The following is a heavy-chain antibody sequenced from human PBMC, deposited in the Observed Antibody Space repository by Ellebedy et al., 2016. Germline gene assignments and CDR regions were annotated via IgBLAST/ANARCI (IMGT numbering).Heavy chain of an antibody. J-gene: IGHJ4*02. CDR3: ARVLVRFSFYFDS. CDR1: GFTVRSNY. V-gene: IGHV3-53*01. D-gene: IGHD3-10*01. CDR2: IYTGGST. Sequence: GESLKISXAASGFTVRSNYMSWVRQAPGKGLEWVSTIYTGGSTYYADSVKGRFTISRDISTNTVHLQMNSLRAEDTAVYYCARVLVRFSFYFDSWGQGTLVTVSS.